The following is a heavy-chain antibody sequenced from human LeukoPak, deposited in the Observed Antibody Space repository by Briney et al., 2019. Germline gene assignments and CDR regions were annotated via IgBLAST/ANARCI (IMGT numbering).Heavy chain of an antibody. CDR2: IWYDGSNK. CDR3: AQQDGD. CDR1: GFIFSNYG. V-gene: IGHV3-33*06. J-gene: IGHJ4*02. Sequence: GRSLRLSCAASGFIFSNYGMHWVRQAPGKGLEWVAVIWYDGSNKYYADSVKGRFTISRDNSKNRVYLQMNSLRVEGTAVYYCAQQDGDWGQGTLVTVSS.